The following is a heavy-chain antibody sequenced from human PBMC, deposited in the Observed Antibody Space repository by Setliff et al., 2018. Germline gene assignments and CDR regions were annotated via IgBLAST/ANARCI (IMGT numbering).Heavy chain of an antibody. J-gene: IGHJ4*02. D-gene: IGHD5-12*01. CDR2: IYYSGSS. Sequence: SETLSLTCTVSGGSISSPSYFWGWVRQPPGKEMEWIATIYYSGSSYCNPSLKSRLTISVDTSKNLFSLKLSSVTTADTAVYYCARRYGGGYEHFDYWGQGTLVTVSS. CDR1: GGSISSPSYF. V-gene: IGHV4-39*01. CDR3: ARRYGGGYEHFDY.